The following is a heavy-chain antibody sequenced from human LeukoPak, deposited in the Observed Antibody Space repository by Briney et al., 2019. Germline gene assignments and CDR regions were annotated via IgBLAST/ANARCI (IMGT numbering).Heavy chain of an antibody. V-gene: IGHV4-59*08. J-gene: IGHJ4*02. CDR3: ARRFSGSYSMDY. CDR1: GGSIGSYY. Sequence: PSETLSLTCTVSGGSIGSYYWSWIRQPPGKGLEWIGYIYYSGNTNYNPSLKSRVTISVDTSKNQFSLKLSSVTAADTAVYYCARRFSGSYSMDYWGQGTLVTVSS. CDR2: IYYSGNT. D-gene: IGHD1-26*01.